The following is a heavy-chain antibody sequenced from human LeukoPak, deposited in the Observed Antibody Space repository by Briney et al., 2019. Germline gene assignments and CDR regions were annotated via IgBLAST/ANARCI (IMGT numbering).Heavy chain of an antibody. CDR1: GYTLTGYD. V-gene: IGHV1-8*01. CDR3: ARDPNDYGDYYFDY. CDR2: MNPNSGAT. D-gene: IGHD4-17*01. J-gene: IGHJ4*02. Sequence: ASVKVSCKASGYTLTGYDFNWLRQATGQGPEWMGWMNPNSGATGYAQKFQGRITMTRSASINTAYMELTDLRAEDTAVYYCARDPNDYGDYYFDYWGQGTLVTVSS.